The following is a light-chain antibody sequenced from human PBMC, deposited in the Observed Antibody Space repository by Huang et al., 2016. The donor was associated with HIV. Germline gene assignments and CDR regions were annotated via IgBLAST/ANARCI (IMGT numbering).Light chain of an antibody. CDR1: QSIDTS. V-gene: IGKV1-39*01. Sequence: DIQMTQSPSSLSASVGDRVTITCRASQSIDTSLNWYQQKPGKAPKLLIYAASILQSGVPSRFSVSGSGTDFTLTISSLQPEDFATFYCQQSYSTPLTFGGGTRVEIK. CDR3: QQSYSTPLT. CDR2: AAS. J-gene: IGKJ4*01.